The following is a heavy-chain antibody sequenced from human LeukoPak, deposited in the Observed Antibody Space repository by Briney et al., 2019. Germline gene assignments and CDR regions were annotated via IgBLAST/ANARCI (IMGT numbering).Heavy chain of an antibody. Sequence: GGSLRLSCAASGFTFSSYAMSWVRQAPGKGLEWVGRIKNKIDGGTTDYAAPVKGRFTISRDDSKNTVYLQMNSLKSEDTALYYCNTDGDYGDYVDSWGQGTLVTVSS. D-gene: IGHD4-17*01. CDR3: NTDGDYGDYVDS. CDR2: IKNKIDGGTT. CDR1: GFTFSSYA. J-gene: IGHJ4*02. V-gene: IGHV3-15*01.